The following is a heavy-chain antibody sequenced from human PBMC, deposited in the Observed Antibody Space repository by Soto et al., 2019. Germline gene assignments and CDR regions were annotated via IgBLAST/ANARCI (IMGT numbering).Heavy chain of an antibody. D-gene: IGHD2-15*01. J-gene: IGHJ5*02. CDR2: IIPIFGTA. Sequence: SVKVSCKASGGTFSSYAISWVRQAPGQGLEWMGGIIPIFGTANYAQKFQGRVTITADESTSTAYMELSSLRSEDTAVYYCARGAVVVVAATLSGNWFDPWGQGTLVTVSS. V-gene: IGHV1-69*13. CDR3: ARGAVVVVAATLSGNWFDP. CDR1: GGTFSSYA.